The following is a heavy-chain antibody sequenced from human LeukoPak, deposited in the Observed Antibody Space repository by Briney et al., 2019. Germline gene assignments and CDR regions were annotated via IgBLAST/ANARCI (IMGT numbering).Heavy chain of an antibody. Sequence: SETLSLTCTVSGGSISSYYWSWIRQPPGKGLEWIGYIYYSGSTNYNPSLKSRVTISVDTSKNQFSLKLSFVTAADTAVYYCARLEGYSSSYLDYWGQGTLVTVSS. D-gene: IGHD6-13*01. V-gene: IGHV4-59*08. J-gene: IGHJ4*02. CDR3: ARLEGYSSSYLDY. CDR2: IYYSGST. CDR1: GGSISSYY.